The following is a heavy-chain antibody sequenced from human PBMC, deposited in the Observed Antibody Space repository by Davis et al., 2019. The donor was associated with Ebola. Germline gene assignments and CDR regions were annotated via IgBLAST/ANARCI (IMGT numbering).Heavy chain of an antibody. V-gene: IGHV3-11*05. Sequence: GRFAISRDNAKNSLYLQINSLGAEDTAVYYCARERVSCSGGCCYYSGLDVWGQGTTVTVSS. CDR3: ARERVSCSGGCCYYSGLDV. D-gene: IGHD2-15*01. J-gene: IGHJ6*02.